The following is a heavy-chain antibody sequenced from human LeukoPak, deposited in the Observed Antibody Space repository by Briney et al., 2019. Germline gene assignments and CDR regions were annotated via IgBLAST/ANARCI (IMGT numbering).Heavy chain of an antibody. CDR1: GGSISSSSYY. V-gene: IGHV4-39*01. CDR2: IYYSGST. Sequence: SETLSLTCTVSGGSISSSSYYWGWIRQPPGKGLEWIGSIYYSGSTYYNPSLKSRFTISVDTSKNQFSLKLSSVTAADTAVYYCASEVRFGELPFDYWGQGTLVTVSS. J-gene: IGHJ4*02. CDR3: ASEVRFGELPFDY. D-gene: IGHD3-10*01.